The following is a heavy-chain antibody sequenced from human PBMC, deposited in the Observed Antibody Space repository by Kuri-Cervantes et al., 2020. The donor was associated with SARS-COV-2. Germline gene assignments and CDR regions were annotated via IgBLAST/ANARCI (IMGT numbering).Heavy chain of an antibody. J-gene: IGHJ3*02. CDR1: GFTFSSYS. V-gene: IGHV3-21*04. CDR3: ARLYDILTGYPRVLAMDI. Sequence: GGSLRLSYAASGFTFSSYSMNWVRQAPGKGLEWVSSISSSSSYIYYADSVKGRFTISRDNAKNSLYLQMNSLRAEDTAVYYCARLYDILTGYPRVLAMDIWGQGTMVTVSS. D-gene: IGHD3-9*01. CDR2: ISSSSSYI.